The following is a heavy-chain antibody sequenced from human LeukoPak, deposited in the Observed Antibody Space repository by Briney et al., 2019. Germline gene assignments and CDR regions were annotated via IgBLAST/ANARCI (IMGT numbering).Heavy chain of an antibody. D-gene: IGHD2-15*01. CDR3: AKYYCSGQCSHFDY. CDR1: GFTFSSYG. CDR2: INHSGST. V-gene: IGHV4-34*08. J-gene: IGHJ4*02. Sequence: PGGSLRLSCAASGFTFSSYGMSWIRQPPGKGLEWIGEINHSGSTNYNPSLKSRVTISVDTSKNQFSLNLSSVTAADTAVYYCAKYYCSGQCSHFDYWGQGTLVTVSS.